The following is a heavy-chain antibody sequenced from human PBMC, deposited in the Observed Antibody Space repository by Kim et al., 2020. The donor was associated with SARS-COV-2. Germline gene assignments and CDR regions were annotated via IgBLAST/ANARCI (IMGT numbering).Heavy chain of an antibody. J-gene: IGHJ6*02. D-gene: IGHD4-17*01. V-gene: IGHV3-23*01. CDR1: GFTFSSYA. CDR3: AKRLRAKSGYYYYGMDV. Sequence: GGSLRLSCAASGFTFSSYAMSWVRQAPGKGLEWVSAISGSGGSTYYADSVKGRFTISRDNSKNTLYLQMNSLRAEDTAVYYCAKRLRAKSGYYYYGMDVWGQGTTVTVSS. CDR2: ISGSGGST.